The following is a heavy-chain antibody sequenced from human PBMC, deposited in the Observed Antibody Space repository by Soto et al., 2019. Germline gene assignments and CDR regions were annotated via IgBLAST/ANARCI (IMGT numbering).Heavy chain of an antibody. CDR1: GASFSGYY. D-gene: IGHD3-9*01. J-gene: IGHJ4*02. CDR3: ARGHPRGRYFDWLIFPLGY. V-gene: IGHV4-34*01. Sequence: ASETLSLTCAVYGASFSGYYWSWIRQPPGKGLEWIGEINHSGSTNYNPSLKSRVTISVDTSKNQFSLKLSSVTAADTAVYYCARGHPRGRYFDWLIFPLGYWGRGALVTVSS. CDR2: INHSGST.